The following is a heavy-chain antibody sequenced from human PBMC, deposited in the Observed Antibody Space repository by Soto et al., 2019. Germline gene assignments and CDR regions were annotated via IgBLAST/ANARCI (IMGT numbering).Heavy chain of an antibody. V-gene: IGHV3-7*03. J-gene: IGHJ4*02. CDR3: ARDLRDYFYDY. CDR2: IKQDGSEK. D-gene: IGHD4-17*01. CDR1: GFTFSSYW. Sequence: PGGSLRLSCAASGFTFSSYWMSWVRQAPGKGLEWVANIKQDGSEKYYVDSVKGRFTISRDNAKKSLYLQMNILRAEDTAVYYCARDLRDYFYDYWGQGTLVTVSS.